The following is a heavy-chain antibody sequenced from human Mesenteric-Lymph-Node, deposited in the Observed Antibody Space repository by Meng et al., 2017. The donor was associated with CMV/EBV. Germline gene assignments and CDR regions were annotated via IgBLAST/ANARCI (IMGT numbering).Heavy chain of an antibody. V-gene: IGHV1-2*02. CDR1: GHTFAGHY. CDR3: ARDDNWGPDY. D-gene: IGHD7-27*01. CDR2: INYDTGET. J-gene: IGHJ4*02. Sequence: VSCTTSGHTFAGHYMHWLRQARGQGLEWMGWINYDTGETNYAQNFHGRVTVTRDPSITTVYMDLSSLRPDDTAMYYCARDDNWGPDYWGQGTLVTVSS.